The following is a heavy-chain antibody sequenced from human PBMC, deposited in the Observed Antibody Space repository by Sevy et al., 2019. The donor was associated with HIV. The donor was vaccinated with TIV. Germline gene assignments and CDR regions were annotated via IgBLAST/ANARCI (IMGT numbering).Heavy chain of an antibody. CDR3: ARGGMGITMIVVVIGAFDI. Sequence: GGSLRLSCAASGFTFSSYEMNWVRQAPGKGLEWVSYISSSGGTIYYADSVKGRFTFSRDNAKNSLYLQMNSLRAEDTAVYYCARGGMGITMIVVVIGAFDIWGQGTMVTVSS. V-gene: IGHV3-48*03. CDR1: GFTFSSYE. J-gene: IGHJ3*02. D-gene: IGHD3-22*01. CDR2: ISSSGGTI.